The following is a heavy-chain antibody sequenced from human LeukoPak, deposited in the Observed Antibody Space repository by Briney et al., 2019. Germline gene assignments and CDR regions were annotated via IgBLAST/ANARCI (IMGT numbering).Heavy chain of an antibody. CDR2: IIVGSTYI. V-gene: IGHV3-21*01. D-gene: IGHD1-14*01. CDR3: ARESPGGTFFFDS. Sequence: GGSLRLSCAASGFTFSSCCMSWVRQAPGKGLEWVSSIIVGSTYIFYADSVKGRFTISRDNAKNSLFLQMNSLRAEDTAVYYCARESPGGTFFFDSWGQGTLVTVSS. J-gene: IGHJ4*02. CDR1: GFTFSSCC.